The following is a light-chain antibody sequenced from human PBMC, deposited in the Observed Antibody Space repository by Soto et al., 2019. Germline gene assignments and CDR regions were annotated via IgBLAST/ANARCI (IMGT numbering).Light chain of an antibody. CDR2: LNSDGSH. CDR3: QTWGTGTYVI. J-gene: IGLJ2*01. V-gene: IGLV4-69*01. CDR1: SGHSNYA. Sequence: QLVLTQSPSASASLGASVKLTCTLSSGHSNYAIAWHQQQPEKGPRYLMKLNSDGSHSKGDGIPDRFSGSSSGAERYLTISSLQSEDEADYYSQTWGTGTYVIFGGGTKLTVL.